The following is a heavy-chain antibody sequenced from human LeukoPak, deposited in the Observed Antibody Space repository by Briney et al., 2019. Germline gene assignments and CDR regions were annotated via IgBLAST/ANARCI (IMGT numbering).Heavy chain of an antibody. D-gene: IGHD3-16*02. V-gene: IGHV1-3*01. CDR3: ARDEDYVWGSYRYTGGGGFDY. CDR1: GYTFTSYA. CDR2: INAGNGNT. J-gene: IGHJ4*02. Sequence: ASVNVSCTASGYTFTSYAMHWVRQAPGQRLEWMGWINAGNGNTKYSQKFQGRVTITRDTSASTAYMELSSLRSEDTAVYYCARDEDYVWGSYRYTGGGGFDYWGQGTLVTVSS.